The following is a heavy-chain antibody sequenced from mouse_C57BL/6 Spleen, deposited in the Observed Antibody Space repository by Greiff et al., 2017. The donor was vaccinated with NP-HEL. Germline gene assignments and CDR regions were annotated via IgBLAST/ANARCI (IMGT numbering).Heavy chain of an antibody. CDR2: IDPSDSYT. D-gene: IGHD2-14*01. CDR3: ARGVPDWYFDV. Sequence: VQLQQPGAELVRPGTSVKLSCKASGYTFTSYWMHWVKQRPGQGLEWIGVIDPSDSYTNYNQKFKGKATLTVDTSSSTAYMQLSSLTSEDSAVYYCARGVPDWYFDVWGTGTTVTVSS. V-gene: IGHV1-59*01. J-gene: IGHJ1*03. CDR1: GYTFTSYW.